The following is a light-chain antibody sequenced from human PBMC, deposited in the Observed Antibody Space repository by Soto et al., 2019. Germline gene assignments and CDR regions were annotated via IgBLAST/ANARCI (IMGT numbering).Light chain of an antibody. J-gene: IGKJ1*01. CDR2: GAS. CDR3: QQYNNWPRT. Sequence: VLTQSPGTLSLSPGERAALSCRASQSVSSSYLAWYQQKPGQAPRLLIYGASTRATGIPARFSGSGSGTEFTLTISSLQSEDFAVYYCQQYNNWPRTFGQGTKVDIK. CDR1: QSVSSSY. V-gene: IGKV3-15*01.